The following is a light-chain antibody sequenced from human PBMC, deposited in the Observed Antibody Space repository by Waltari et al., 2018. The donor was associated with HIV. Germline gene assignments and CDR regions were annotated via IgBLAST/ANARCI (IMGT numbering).Light chain of an antibody. CDR1: QTISNDY. CDR3: QQYHTTPFT. J-gene: IGKJ5*01. CDR2: GAS. Sequence: DIVLTQSPGTLSLSPGDSATLSCRASQTISNDYLVWYHQKPGQAPRLLIYGASSRATGIPGRFSGSGSGTDFTLTITRLEPEDFAVYYCQQYHTTPFTFGQGTRLEIK. V-gene: IGKV3-20*01.